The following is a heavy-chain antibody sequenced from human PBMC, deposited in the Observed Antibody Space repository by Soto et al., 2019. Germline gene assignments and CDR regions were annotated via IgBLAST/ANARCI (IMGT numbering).Heavy chain of an antibody. V-gene: IGHV3-33*01. Sequence: GGSLRLSCAASGFTFSSYGMHWVRQAPGKGLEWVAVIWYDGSNKYYADSVKGRFTISRDNSKNTLYLQMNSLRAEDTAVYYCARDRAGRASSDFDYWGQGTLVTVSS. CDR1: GFTFSSYG. J-gene: IGHJ4*02. D-gene: IGHD3-22*01. CDR3: ARDRAGRASSDFDY. CDR2: IWYDGSNK.